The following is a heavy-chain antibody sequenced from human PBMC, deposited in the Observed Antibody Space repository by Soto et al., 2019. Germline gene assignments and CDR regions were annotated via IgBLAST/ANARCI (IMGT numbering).Heavy chain of an antibody. J-gene: IGHJ5*02. V-gene: IGHV1-18*04. Sequence: GASAKLSWKASGYTLTSYGSSWVRQANRQGLECLGCISTYNGDTNFAQKFQGRITMTRDTSSSTAYMDLRSLTSDDTAVYYCARDPSNTSGYPIWLDTWGQGTLVTVSS. D-gene: IGHD5-12*01. CDR1: GYTLTSYG. CDR2: ISTYNGDT. CDR3: ARDPSNTSGYPIWLDT.